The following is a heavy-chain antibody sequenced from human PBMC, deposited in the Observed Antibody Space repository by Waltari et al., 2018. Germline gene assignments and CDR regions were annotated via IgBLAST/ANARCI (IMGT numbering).Heavy chain of an antibody. V-gene: IGHV1-24*01. J-gene: IGHJ4*02. CDR3: ATFFRGTITGTEFVDY. CDR1: GYTLTELS. Sequence: QVQLVQSGAEVKKPGASVKVSCKVSGYTLTELSMHWVRQAPGKGLEWMGGFDPEDGETIYAQKCQGRVTMTEDTSTDTAYMELSSLRSEDTAVYYCATFFRGTITGTEFVDYWGQGTLVTVSS. CDR2: FDPEDGET. D-gene: IGHD1-20*01.